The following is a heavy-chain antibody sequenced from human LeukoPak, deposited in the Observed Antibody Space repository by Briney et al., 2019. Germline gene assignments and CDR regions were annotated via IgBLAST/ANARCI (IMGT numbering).Heavy chain of an antibody. D-gene: IGHD3-10*01. CDR3: ARDIYGDEDFDY. V-gene: IGHV3-48*03. J-gene: IGHJ4*02. Sequence: GGSLRRSCATSGFTFTTYEMNWVRQAPGKGLEWVSYITSSGDIKTYADPVKGRFTMSRDDAKNSVHLQMNSLRPEGTAVYYCARDIYGDEDFDYWGQGTLVSVSS. CDR1: GFTFTTYE. CDR2: ITSSGDIK.